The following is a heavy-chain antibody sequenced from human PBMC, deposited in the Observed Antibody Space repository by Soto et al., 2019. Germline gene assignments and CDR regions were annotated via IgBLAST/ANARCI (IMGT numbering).Heavy chain of an antibody. Sequence: ASVKVSCKASGGTSSSYAISWVRQAPGQGLEWMGGIIPIFGTANYAQKFQGRVTITADESTSTAYMELSSLRSEDTAVYYCASGAEEPKYDYWGQGTLVTVSS. D-gene: IGHD1-26*01. CDR2: IIPIFGTA. CDR3: ASGAEEPKYDY. CDR1: GGTSSSYA. J-gene: IGHJ4*02. V-gene: IGHV1-69*13.